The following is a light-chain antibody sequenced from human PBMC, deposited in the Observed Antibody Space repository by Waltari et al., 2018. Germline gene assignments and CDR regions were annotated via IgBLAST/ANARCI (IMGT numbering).Light chain of an antibody. Sequence: DIVLTQSPGTLSLSPGERATLSCRASQRVSRTLAWYQQKPGQAPRLLIYDASSRATGIPDRFSGSGSGTDFSLTISRLEPEDFAVYYCQKYGSLPATFGQGTKVEIK. CDR2: DAS. CDR1: QRVSRT. J-gene: IGKJ1*01. CDR3: QKYGSLPAT. V-gene: IGKV3-20*01.